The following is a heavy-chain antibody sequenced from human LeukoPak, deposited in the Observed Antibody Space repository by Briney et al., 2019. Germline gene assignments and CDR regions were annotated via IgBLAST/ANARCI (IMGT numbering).Heavy chain of an antibody. CDR2: IYYSGST. D-gene: IGHD3-22*01. J-gene: IGHJ5*02. CDR3: ARAGAYYYDSIRSDWFDP. CDR1: GGSISSSSYY. Sequence: SETLSLTCTVSGGSISSSSYYWGWIRQPPGKGLEWIGSIYYSGSTYYNPSLKSRVTISVDTSKNQFSLKLSSVTAADTAVYYCARAGAYYYDSIRSDWFDPWGQGTLVTVSS. V-gene: IGHV4-39*07.